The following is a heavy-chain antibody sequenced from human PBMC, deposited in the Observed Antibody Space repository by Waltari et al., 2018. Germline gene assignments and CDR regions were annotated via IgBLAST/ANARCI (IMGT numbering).Heavy chain of an antibody. Sequence: QVQLVQSGAEVKKPGSSVKVSCKASGGTFSSYAIRWVRRAPGQGLECMGGIIPIFGTENYAQKFQGRVTITTDESTSTAYMELSSLRSEDTAVYYCARDSGIAARRSRKETLRSFDIWGQGTMVTVSS. CDR2: IIPIFGTE. V-gene: IGHV1-69*05. CDR3: ARDSGIAARRSRKETLRSFDI. J-gene: IGHJ3*02. D-gene: IGHD6-6*01. CDR1: GGTFSSYA.